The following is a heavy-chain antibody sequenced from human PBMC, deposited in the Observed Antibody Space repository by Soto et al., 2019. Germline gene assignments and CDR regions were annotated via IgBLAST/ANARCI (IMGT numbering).Heavy chain of an antibody. D-gene: IGHD3-3*01. Sequence: PGGSLRLSCAASGFTFSSYWMSWVRQAPGKGLEWVANIKQDGSEKYYVDSVKGRFTISRDNAKNSLYLQMNSLRAEDTAVYYCARESNDFWSGYPYYYYMDVWGKGTTVTVSS. J-gene: IGHJ6*03. CDR1: GFTFSSYW. V-gene: IGHV3-7*01. CDR3: ARESNDFWSGYPYYYYMDV. CDR2: IKQDGSEK.